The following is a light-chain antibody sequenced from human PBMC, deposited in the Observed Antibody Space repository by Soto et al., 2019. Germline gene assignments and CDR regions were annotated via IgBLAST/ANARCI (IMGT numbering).Light chain of an antibody. CDR2: ENN. CDR3: QSYDSSNHAV. V-gene: IGLV6-57*02. J-gene: IGLJ3*02. CDR1: SGSIASNY. Sequence: NFMLTQPHSVSDSLGKTVIISCTGISGSIASNYVQWYQQRPGSAPTTVIYENNQRPSGVPDRFSGSIDSSSNSASLTISGLKAEDEADYYCQSYDSSNHAVFGGGTKLTVL.